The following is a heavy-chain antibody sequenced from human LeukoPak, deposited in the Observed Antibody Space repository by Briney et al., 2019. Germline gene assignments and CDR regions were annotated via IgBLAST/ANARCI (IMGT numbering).Heavy chain of an antibody. Sequence: SETLSLTCAVYGGSFSGYYWSWIRQPPGKGLEWTGEINHSGSTNYNPSLKSRVTISVDTSKNQFSLKLSSVTAADTAVYYCARGRGGYCSSTSCYLGGNWFDPWGQGTLVTVSS. D-gene: IGHD2-2*03. CDR3: ARGRGGYCSSTSCYLGGNWFDP. J-gene: IGHJ5*02. CDR2: INHSGST. CDR1: GGSFSGYY. V-gene: IGHV4-34*01.